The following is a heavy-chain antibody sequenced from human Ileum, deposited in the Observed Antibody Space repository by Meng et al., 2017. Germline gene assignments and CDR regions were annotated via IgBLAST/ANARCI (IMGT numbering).Heavy chain of an antibody. V-gene: IGHV6-1*01. CDR2: TYYRSRWYN. D-gene: IGHD7-27*01. CDR3: AGKDWGEGLDF. J-gene: IGHJ4*02. Sequence: HVQLQQSGPGLLKPSQTLPLTCSISGDSVASDTGAWNWIRQSPSRGLEWLGRTYYRSRWYNNYAVSVKSRITINPDTSKNQFSLQLNSVTPDDTAVYYCAGKDWGEGLDFWDQGTLVTVSS. CDR1: GDSVASDTGA.